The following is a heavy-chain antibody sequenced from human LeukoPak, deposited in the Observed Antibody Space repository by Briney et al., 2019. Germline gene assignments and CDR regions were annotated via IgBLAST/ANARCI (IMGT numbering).Heavy chain of an antibody. Sequence: GGSLRLSCAASGFTFSSYSMNWVRQAPGKGLEWVSSISSSSSYIYYADSVKGRFTISRDNAKNSLYLQMNSLRAEDTAVYYCATSYDSSGYYPTHYFDYWGQGTLVTVSS. D-gene: IGHD3-22*01. CDR2: ISSSSSYI. J-gene: IGHJ4*02. V-gene: IGHV3-21*01. CDR3: ATSYDSSGYYPTHYFDY. CDR1: GFTFSSYS.